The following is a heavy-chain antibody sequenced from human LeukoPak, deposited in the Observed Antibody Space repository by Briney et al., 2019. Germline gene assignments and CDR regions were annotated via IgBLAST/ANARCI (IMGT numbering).Heavy chain of an antibody. D-gene: IGHD1-1*01. V-gene: IGHV4-34*01. CDR1: GGSFSNYY. Sequence: ASETLSLTCAVYGGSFSNYYWSWIRQPPGKGLEWIGEINHSGSTNYNPSLKSRVTISVDTSKNQFSLKLSSVTAADTAVYYCARGLEGAPAPFDYWGQGTLVTVSS. CDR2: INHSGST. J-gene: IGHJ4*02. CDR3: ARGLEGAPAPFDY.